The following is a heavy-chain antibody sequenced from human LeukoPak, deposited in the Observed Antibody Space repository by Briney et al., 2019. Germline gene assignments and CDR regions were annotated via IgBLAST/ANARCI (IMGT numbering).Heavy chain of an antibody. V-gene: IGHV7-4-1*02. D-gene: IGHD4-17*01. Sequence: EASVKVSCKASGYTFTSYAMNWVRQAPGQGLEWMGWINTNTGNPTYAQGFTGRFVFSLDTSVSTAYLQISSLKAEDTAVYYCARAPDYGDYPAFDIWGQGTMVTVSS. CDR3: ARAPDYGDYPAFDI. CDR2: INTNTGNP. CDR1: GYTFTSYA. J-gene: IGHJ3*02.